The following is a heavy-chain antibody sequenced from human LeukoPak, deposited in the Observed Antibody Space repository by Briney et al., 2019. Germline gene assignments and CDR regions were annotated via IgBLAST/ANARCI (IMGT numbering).Heavy chain of an antibody. Sequence: SEALSLTCAVYGGSFSGYYWNWIRQPPGKGLEGIGEITNSGSTTYNPSLKSRVTISVDTSKNQFSLKLSSVTAADTAVYYCATSDPPSPAWGQGILVTVSS. CDR1: GGSFSGYY. CDR3: ATSDPPSPA. D-gene: IGHD2-2*01. V-gene: IGHV4-34*01. J-gene: IGHJ5*02. CDR2: ITNSGST.